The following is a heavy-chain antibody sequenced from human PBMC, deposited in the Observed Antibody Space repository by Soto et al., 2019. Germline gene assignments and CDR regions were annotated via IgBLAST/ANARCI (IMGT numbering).Heavy chain of an antibody. D-gene: IGHD3-22*01. Sequence: EEPRKISDRGSRYSFTNYWIGWVRQMPGKGLEWMGIIYPGDSDTRYSPSFQGQVTISADKSISTTYLQWSSLKASDTAMYYCARLLYYDSSGYLDYWGQGTLVT. J-gene: IGHJ4*02. CDR3: ARLLYYDSSGYLDY. CDR2: IYPGDSDT. CDR1: RYSFTNYW. V-gene: IGHV5-51*01.